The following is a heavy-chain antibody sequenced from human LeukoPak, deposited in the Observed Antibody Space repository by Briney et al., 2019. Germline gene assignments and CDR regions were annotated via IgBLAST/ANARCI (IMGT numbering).Heavy chain of an antibody. D-gene: IGHD3-9*01. CDR3: ARGLVIDY. CDR1: GGSFSGYY. J-gene: IGHJ4*02. CDR2: INHSGST. V-gene: IGHV4-34*01. Sequence: SETLSLTCAVYGGSFSGYYWSWIRQPPGKGLEWIGEINHSGSTNYNPSLKSRVTISVDTSKNQFSLKLGSVTAADTAVYYCARGLVIDYWGQGTLVTVSS.